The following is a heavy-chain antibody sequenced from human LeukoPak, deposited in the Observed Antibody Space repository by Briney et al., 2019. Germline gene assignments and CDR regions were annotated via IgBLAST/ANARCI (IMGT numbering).Heavy chain of an antibody. Sequence: GGSLRLSCAASGFTFNTYAMSWVRQAPGKGLEWVSGISASGGSTYYADSVKGRFTISRDNSKNTLYLQMNSLRAEDTAVYYCAKDKVTGYSSSWYDSWGQGTLVTVSS. CDR1: GFTFNTYA. CDR2: ISASGGST. V-gene: IGHV3-23*01. D-gene: IGHD6-13*01. J-gene: IGHJ5*01. CDR3: AKDKVTGYSSSWYDS.